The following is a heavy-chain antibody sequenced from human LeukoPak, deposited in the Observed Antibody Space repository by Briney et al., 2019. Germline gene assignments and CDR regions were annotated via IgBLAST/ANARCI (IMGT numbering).Heavy chain of an antibody. V-gene: IGHV4-59*01. Sequence: SETLSLTCTVSGGSISSYYWSWIRQPPGKGLEWIGYIYYSGSTNYNPSLKSRVTISVDTSKNQFSLKLSSVTAADTAVYYCARGRYDSSGYYPYYFDYWGQGTLVTVSS. CDR3: ARGRYDSSGYYPYYFDY. CDR1: GGSISSYY. CDR2: IYYSGST. J-gene: IGHJ4*02. D-gene: IGHD3-22*01.